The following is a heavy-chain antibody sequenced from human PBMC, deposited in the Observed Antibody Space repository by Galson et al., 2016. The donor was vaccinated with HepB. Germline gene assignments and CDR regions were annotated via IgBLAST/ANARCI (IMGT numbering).Heavy chain of an antibody. CDR3: ARGNRDGHKKYFFDS. CDR2: IFPIFGSA. D-gene: IGHD5-24*01. J-gene: IGHJ4*02. CDR1: GGTFSSHA. Sequence: SVKVSCKASGGTFSSHAINWVRQATGQGLEWMGGIFPIFGSAKSAQEFQGRVTVTADESTNTAYMELSSLRSEDTAVYYCARGNRDGHKKYFFDSWGQGALVTVSS. V-gene: IGHV1-69*13.